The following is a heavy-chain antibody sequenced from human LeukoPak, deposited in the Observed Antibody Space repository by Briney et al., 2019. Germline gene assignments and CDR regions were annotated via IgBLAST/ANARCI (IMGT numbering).Heavy chain of an antibody. D-gene: IGHD3-16*02. J-gene: IGHJ4*02. CDR1: GYTFTGYY. CDR2: ISAYNGNT. Sequence: GASVKVSCKASGYTFTGYYMHWVRQAPGQGLEWMGWISAYNGNTNYAQKLQGRVTMTTDTSTSTAYMELRSLRSDDTAVYYCARSSYVWGSYRYIFDYWGQGTLVTVSS. CDR3: ARSSYVWGSYRYIFDY. V-gene: IGHV1-18*04.